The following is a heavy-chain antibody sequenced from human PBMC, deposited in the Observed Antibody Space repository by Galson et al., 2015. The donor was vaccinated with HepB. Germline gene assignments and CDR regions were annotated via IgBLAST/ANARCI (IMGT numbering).Heavy chain of an antibody. V-gene: IGHV1-46*01. J-gene: IGHJ5*01. Sequence: SVKVSCKASGYTFTSHYIHWVRQAPGQGLEWMGIINPVGGITTYAQKFEGRVTMTSDTSTTIFYMELSSLRSEDTAVYYCARGYTSNWLDYWGQGTLVTVSS. D-gene: IGHD6-13*01. CDR3: ARGYTSNWLDY. CDR2: INPVGGIT. CDR1: GYTFTSHY.